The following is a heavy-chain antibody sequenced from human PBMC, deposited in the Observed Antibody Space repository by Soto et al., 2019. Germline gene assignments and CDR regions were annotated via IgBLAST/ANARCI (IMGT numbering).Heavy chain of an antibody. CDR2: IIPIFGTA. CDR1: GGTFSSYA. CDR3: ARSRDGAAAAPQYFDY. Sequence: QVQLVQSGAEVREPGASVKVSCKASGGTFSSYAISWVRQAPGQGLEWMGGIIPIFGTANYAQKFQGRVTITADESTSTAYMELSSLRSEDTAVYYCARSRDGAAAAPQYFDYWGQGTLVTVSS. J-gene: IGHJ4*02. V-gene: IGHV1-69*01. D-gene: IGHD6-13*01.